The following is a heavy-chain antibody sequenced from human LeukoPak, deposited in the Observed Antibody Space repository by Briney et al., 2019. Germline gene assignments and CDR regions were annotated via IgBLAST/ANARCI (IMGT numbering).Heavy chain of an antibody. V-gene: IGHV4-59*08. Sequence: SETLSLTCTVSGGSISGYYWSWIRQPPGKGLEWIGYISHSGSTNYYPSLKSRVTISLDTSKNQFSLKLTSVTAADTAVYYCARQVPDYNDGSGSPIWFDPWGQGSMVTVSS. CDR1: GGSISGYY. CDR2: ISHSGST. J-gene: IGHJ5*02. D-gene: IGHD3-22*01. CDR3: ARQVPDYNDGSGSPIWFDP.